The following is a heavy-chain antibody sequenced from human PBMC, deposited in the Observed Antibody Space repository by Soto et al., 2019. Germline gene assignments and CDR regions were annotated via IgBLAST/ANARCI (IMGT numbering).Heavy chain of an antibody. CDR3: ARESGGYYDSSGYSDAFDS. CDR1: GGTFSSYA. Sequence: SVKVSCQASGGTFSSYAISWVRQAAGQGLEWMGRIIPIFGTANYAQKFQGRVTITADKSTSTAYMELSSLRSEDTAVYYCARESGGYYDSSGYSDAFDSWGQGTRVTVSS. CDR2: IIPIFGTA. D-gene: IGHD3-22*01. J-gene: IGHJ3*02. V-gene: IGHV1-69*06.